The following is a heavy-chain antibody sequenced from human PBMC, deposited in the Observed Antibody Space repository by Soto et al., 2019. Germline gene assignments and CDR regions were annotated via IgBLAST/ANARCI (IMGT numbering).Heavy chain of an antibody. J-gene: IGHJ5*02. CDR2: INPSGGST. D-gene: IGHD3-3*01. CDR1: GYTFTSYY. V-gene: IGHV1-46*03. CDR3: ARRITIFGVLENWFDP. Sequence: ASVKVSCKASGYTFTSYYMHWVRQAPGQGLEWMGIINPSGGSTRYAQKFQGRVTMTRDTSTSTVYMELSSLRSEDTAVHYCARRITIFGVLENWFDPWGQGTLVTVSS.